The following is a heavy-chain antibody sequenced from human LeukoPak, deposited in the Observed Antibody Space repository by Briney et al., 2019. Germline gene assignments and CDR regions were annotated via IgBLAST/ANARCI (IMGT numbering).Heavy chain of an antibody. CDR1: GFTFSSYG. J-gene: IGHJ4*02. D-gene: IGHD3-22*01. CDR3: AKDLTYDTTGFDY. Sequence: GGSLRLSSAASGFTFSSYGMHWVRQAPGKGLDWVAFIRYDGSEKDYADSVKGRFTISRDNSKNTVYLEMNSLRAEDTAVYYCAKDLTYDTTGFDYWGQGTLVTVSS. CDR2: IRYDGSEK. V-gene: IGHV3-30*02.